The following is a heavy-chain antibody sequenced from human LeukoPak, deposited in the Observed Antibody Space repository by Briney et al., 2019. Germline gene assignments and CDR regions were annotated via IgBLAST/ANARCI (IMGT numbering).Heavy chain of an antibody. CDR2: ISSSSSYI. CDR1: GFTFSSYS. V-gene: IGHV3-21*01. J-gene: IGHJ4*02. D-gene: IGHD6-19*01. Sequence: GGSLRLSCAASGFTFSSYSMNWVRQAPGKGLEWVSSISSSSSYIYYADSVKGRFTISRDNAKNSLYLQMNSLRTEDTAVYYWARDPSSCLFTYFYYWGQGTLVTVSS. CDR3: ARDPSSCLFTYFYY.